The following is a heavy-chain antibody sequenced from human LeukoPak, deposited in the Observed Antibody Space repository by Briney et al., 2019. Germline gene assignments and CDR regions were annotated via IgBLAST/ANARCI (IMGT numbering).Heavy chain of an antibody. Sequence: GGSLRLSCAASGFYFANYAMSWVRQAPGKGLEWVSYISSSGSTIYYADSVKGRFTISRDNAKNSLYLQMNSLRAEDTAVYYCARALSSGWTGGYYYYMHVWGKGTTVTISS. CDR1: GFYFANYA. V-gene: IGHV3-48*03. J-gene: IGHJ6*03. CDR3: ARALSSGWTGGYYYYMHV. D-gene: IGHD6-19*01. CDR2: ISSSGSTI.